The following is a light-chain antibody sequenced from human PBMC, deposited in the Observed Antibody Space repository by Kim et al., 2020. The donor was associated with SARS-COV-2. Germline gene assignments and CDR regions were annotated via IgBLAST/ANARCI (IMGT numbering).Light chain of an antibody. CDR2: SNN. V-gene: IGLV1-44*01. Sequence: GQSVSISCSGGTSNIGTSKLNWYQQFPGTAPRVLIHSNNKRASGVPDRFSGSKAGTSASLAISGLQSEDEADYFCAVWDGSLNGVVFGGGTQLTVL. CDR1: TSNIGTSK. J-gene: IGLJ2*01. CDR3: AVWDGSLNGVV.